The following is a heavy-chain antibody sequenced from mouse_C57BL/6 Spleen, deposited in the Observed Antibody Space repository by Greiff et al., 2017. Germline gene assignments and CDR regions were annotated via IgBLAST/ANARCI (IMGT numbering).Heavy chain of an antibody. CDR1: GFSFNTYA. CDR2: IRSKSNNYAT. D-gene: IGHD3-2*02. J-gene: IGHJ2*01. V-gene: IGHV10-1*01. Sequence: EVQRVESGGGLVQPKGSLKLSCAASGFSFNTYAMNWVRQAPGKGLEWVARIRSKSNNYATYYADSVKDRFTISRDDSESMLYLQMNNLKTEDTAMYYGGRQRLLYYFDYWGQGTTLTVSS. CDR3: GRQRLLYYFDY.